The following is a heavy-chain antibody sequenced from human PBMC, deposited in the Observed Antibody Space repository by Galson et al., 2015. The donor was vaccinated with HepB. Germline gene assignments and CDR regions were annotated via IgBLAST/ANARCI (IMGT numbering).Heavy chain of an antibody. Sequence: SLRLSCAASEFILSMYWMNWVRQAPGKGLEWVANIKEDGSEKNYVDSVKGRFTISRDNAKNSLYLQMNSLRAEGTAIYYCERVKRGEWYSFYYYGMDVWGQGTTVTVSS. V-gene: IGHV3-7*05. D-gene: IGHD3-10*01. CDR2: IKEDGSEK. CDR3: ERVKRGEWYSFYYYGMDV. J-gene: IGHJ6*02. CDR1: EFILSMYW.